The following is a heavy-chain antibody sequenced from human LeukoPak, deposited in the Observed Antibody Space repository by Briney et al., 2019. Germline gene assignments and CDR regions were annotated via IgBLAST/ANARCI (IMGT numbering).Heavy chain of an antibody. CDR1: GYTFTSYY. Sequence: GASVKVSCKASGYTFTSYYMHWVRQAPGQGLEWMGIINPSGGSTSYAQKFQGRVTMARDTSTSTVYMELSSLRSEDTAVYYCARENYVFRYFDLWGRGTLVTVSS. CDR3: ARENYVFRYFDL. D-gene: IGHD1-7*01. V-gene: IGHV1-46*01. J-gene: IGHJ2*01. CDR2: INPSGGST.